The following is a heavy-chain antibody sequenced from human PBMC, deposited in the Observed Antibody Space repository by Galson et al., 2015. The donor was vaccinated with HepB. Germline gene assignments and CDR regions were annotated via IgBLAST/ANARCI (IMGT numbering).Heavy chain of an antibody. CDR1: GYSFTSYW. CDR2: IYPGDSDT. J-gene: IGHJ4*02. V-gene: IGHV5-51*01. CDR3: ARGLTMIVVGDGYYFDY. D-gene: IGHD3-22*01. Sequence: QSGAEVKKPGESLKISCKGSGYSFTSYWIGWVRQMPGKGLEWMGIIYPGDSDTRYSPSFQGQVTISADKSISTAYLQWSSLKASDTAMYYCARGLTMIVVGDGYYFDYWGQGTLVTVSS.